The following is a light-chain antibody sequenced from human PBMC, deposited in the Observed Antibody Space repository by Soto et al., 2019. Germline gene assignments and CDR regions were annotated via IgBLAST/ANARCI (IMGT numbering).Light chain of an antibody. CDR2: AAS. Sequence: DIQLTQSPSFLSASVGDRVTSTCRASQGISSYLAWYQQKPGKAPKLLIYAASTLQSGVPSRFSGSGSGTEFTLTISSPQPEDFATYYGQQLNSYPASFGHGTRLEIK. J-gene: IGKJ5*01. CDR1: QGISSY. CDR3: QQLNSYPAS. V-gene: IGKV1-9*01.